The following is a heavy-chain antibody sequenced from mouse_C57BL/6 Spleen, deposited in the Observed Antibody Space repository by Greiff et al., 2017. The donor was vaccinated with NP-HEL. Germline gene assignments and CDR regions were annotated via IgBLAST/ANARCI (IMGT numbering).Heavy chain of an antibody. CDR1: GYTFTDYN. Sequence: EVQLQQSGPELVKPGASVKIPCKASGYTFTDYNMDWVKQSHGKSLEWIGDINPNNGGTTYNQKFKGKATLTVDKSSSTAYMELRSLTSEDTAVYYCARKGTTVVADYWGQGTTLTVSS. V-gene: IGHV1-18*01. J-gene: IGHJ2*01. CDR3: ARKGTTVVADY. D-gene: IGHD1-1*01. CDR2: INPNNGGT.